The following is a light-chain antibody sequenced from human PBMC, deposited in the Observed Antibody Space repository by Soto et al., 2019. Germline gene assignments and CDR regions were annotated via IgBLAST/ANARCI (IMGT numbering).Light chain of an antibody. CDR2: KAS. V-gene: IGKV1-5*03. CDR3: KHYNSYSEA. Sequence: DIQMTQSPSTLSGSVGDRVTITCRASQTISSWLAWYQQKPGKAPKPLIYKASTLKSGVPSRFSDSGSGTEFTLTISSLQPDDFATYYCKHYNSYSEAFGQGTKVQL. J-gene: IGKJ1*01. CDR1: QTISSW.